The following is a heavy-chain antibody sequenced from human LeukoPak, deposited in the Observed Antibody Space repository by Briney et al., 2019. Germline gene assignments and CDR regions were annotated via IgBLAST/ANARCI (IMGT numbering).Heavy chain of an antibody. J-gene: IGHJ6*03. CDR3: ARDRYYYDSSGYYYYMDV. CDR2: ISYDGSNK. CDR1: GFTFSSYA. V-gene: IGHV3-30*04. D-gene: IGHD3-22*01. Sequence: GGSLRLSCAASGFTFSSYAMHWVRQAPGKGLEWVAVISYDGSNKYYADSVKGRFTISRDNSKNTLYLQMNSLRAEDTAVYYCARDRYYYDSSGYYYYMDVWGKGTTVTVSS.